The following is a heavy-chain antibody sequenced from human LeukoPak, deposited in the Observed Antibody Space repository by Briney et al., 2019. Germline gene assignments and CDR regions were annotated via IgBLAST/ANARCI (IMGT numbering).Heavy chain of an antibody. J-gene: IGHJ3*02. CDR3: ARGSLGAPNAFDI. D-gene: IGHD1-26*01. CDR2: IGTARDP. CDR1: GFSFSSYD. V-gene: IGHV3-13*05. Sequence: GSPRLSCAASGFSFSSYDMHWVRQTTGEGLEWVSAIGTARDPYYPGAVKGRFTISRENAQNSLYLQMNSLRAGDTAVYYCARGSLGAPNAFDIWGQGTMVTVSS.